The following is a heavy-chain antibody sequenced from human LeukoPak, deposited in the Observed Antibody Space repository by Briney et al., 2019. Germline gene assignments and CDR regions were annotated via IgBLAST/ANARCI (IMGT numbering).Heavy chain of an antibody. CDR1: GGTFSSYA. D-gene: IGHD3-9*01. J-gene: IGHJ4*02. CDR2: IIPIFGTA. V-gene: IGHV1-69*06. Sequence: ASVKVSCKASGGTFSSYAISWVRQAPGQGLEWMGGIIPIFGTANYAQMFQGRVTITADKSTSTAYMELSSLRSEDTAVYYCARGRYFDWLLQNYYFDYWGQGTLVTVSS. CDR3: ARGRYFDWLLQNYYFDY.